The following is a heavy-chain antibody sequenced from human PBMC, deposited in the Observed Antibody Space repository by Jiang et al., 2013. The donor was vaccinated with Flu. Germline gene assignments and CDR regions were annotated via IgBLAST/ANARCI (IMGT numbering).Heavy chain of an antibody. CDR2: IYYSGST. Sequence: LLKPSETLSLTCTVSGGSISSYYWSWIRQPPGKGLEWIGYIYYSGSTNYNPSLKSRVTISVDTSKNQFSLKLSSVTAADTAVYYCASSSISGPDIDWFDPWGQGTLVTVSS. J-gene: IGHJ5*02. CDR1: GGSISSYY. V-gene: IGHV4-59*01. CDR3: ASSSISGPDIDWFDP. D-gene: IGHD5-12*01.